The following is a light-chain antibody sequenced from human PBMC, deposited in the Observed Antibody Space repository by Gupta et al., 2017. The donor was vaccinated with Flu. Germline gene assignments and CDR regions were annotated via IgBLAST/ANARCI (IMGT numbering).Light chain of an antibody. J-gene: IGKJ1*01. CDR1: QSVSSSY. CDR2: GAS. V-gene: IGKV3-20*01. Sequence: VLTQSPGTLSLSPGERATLSCRASQSVSSSYLGWYQQKPGQAPRLLIYGASRRATDIPDRFSGSGSGTDFTLTISSLEPEDFAVYYCQKYDSSTLTFGQGAKVEIK. CDR3: QKYDSSTLT.